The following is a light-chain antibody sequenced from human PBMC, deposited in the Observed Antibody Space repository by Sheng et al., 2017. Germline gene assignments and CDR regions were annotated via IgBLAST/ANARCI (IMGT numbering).Light chain of an antibody. CDR3: QQYDSTPPRT. V-gene: IGKV3-20*01. CDR2: DAS. CDR1: QSVRNNF. Sequence: EIVLTQSPGTLSLSPGERATLSCRASQSVRNNFLAWYQQKPGQAPRLLIYDASSRATGIPDRFSGSGSGTDFTLTISRLEPEDFAVYYCQQYDSTPPRTFGPGT. J-gene: IGKJ3*01.